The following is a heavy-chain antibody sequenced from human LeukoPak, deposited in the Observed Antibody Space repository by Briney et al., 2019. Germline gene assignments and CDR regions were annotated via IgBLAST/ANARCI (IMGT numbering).Heavy chain of an antibody. CDR2: IYYSGST. J-gene: IGHJ4*02. V-gene: IGHV4-59*01. CDR1: GGSISSYY. CDR3: TRDQSSGWYDF. Sequence: SETLSLTCTVSGGSISSYYWSWIRQPPGKGLEWIGYIYYSGSTNYNPSLKSRVTISIDTSKSQFSLKLSSVTAADTAVYYCTRDQSSGWYDFWGQGTLVTVSS. D-gene: IGHD6-19*01.